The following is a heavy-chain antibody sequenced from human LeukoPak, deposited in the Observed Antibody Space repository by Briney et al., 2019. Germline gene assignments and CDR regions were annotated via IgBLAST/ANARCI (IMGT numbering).Heavy chain of an antibody. CDR3: ASQGWGSGSYRIDY. V-gene: IGHV1-2*06. J-gene: IGHJ4*02. CDR1: GYTFTGYY. D-gene: IGHD1-26*01. Sequence: SVKVSCKASGYTFTGYYMHWVRQAPGQGLEWMGRINPNSGGTNYAQKFQGRVTMTRDTSISTAYMELSRPRSDDTAVYYCASQGWGSGSYRIDYWGQGTLVTVSS. CDR2: INPNSGGT.